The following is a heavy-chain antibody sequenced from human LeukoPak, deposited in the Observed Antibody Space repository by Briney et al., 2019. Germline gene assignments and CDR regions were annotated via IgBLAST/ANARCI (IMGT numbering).Heavy chain of an antibody. J-gene: IGHJ4*02. CDR3: TTGIRGD. CDR2: IASKTDGGAT. V-gene: IGHV3-15*07. D-gene: IGHD3-10*01. CDR1: GLTVTNAW. Sequence: GGSLRLSCSASGLTVTNAWMNWVRQAPGEGLDWVGRIASKTDGGATDYAAPVKGRFTISRDDSKNTLNLQMNSLKAEDTAVYYCTTGIRGDWGQGTLVTVSS.